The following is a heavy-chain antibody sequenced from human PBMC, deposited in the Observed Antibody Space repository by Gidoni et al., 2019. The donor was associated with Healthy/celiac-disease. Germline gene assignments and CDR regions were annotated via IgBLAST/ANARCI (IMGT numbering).Heavy chain of an antibody. CDR3: ARGGGSYYNLAYFDY. CDR2: INHSGST. V-gene: IGHV4-34*01. D-gene: IGHD3-10*01. CDR1: GGSFSGYY. Sequence: QVQLQQWGAGLLKPSATLSLTCAVYGGSFSGYYWSLIRQPPGKGLEWIGEINHSGSTNYNPSLKSRVTISVDTSKTQFSLKLSSVTAADTAVYYCARGGGSYYNLAYFDYWGQGTLVTVSS. J-gene: IGHJ4*02.